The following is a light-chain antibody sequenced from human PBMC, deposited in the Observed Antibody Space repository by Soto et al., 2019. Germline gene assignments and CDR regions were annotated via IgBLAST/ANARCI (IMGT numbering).Light chain of an antibody. CDR1: QSVSSN. CDR3: QQYNNWPWT. J-gene: IGKJ1*01. Sequence: EIVLTQSPGTLSFTPGERATFSCRASQSVSSNLAWYQQKPGQAPRLLIYGASTRATGIPARFSGSGSGTEFTLTISSLQSEDFAVYYCQQYNNWPWTFCQGTKVDI. CDR2: GAS. V-gene: IGKV3-15*01.